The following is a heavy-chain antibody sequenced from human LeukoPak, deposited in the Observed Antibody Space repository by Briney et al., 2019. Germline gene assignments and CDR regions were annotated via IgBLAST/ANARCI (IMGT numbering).Heavy chain of an antibody. CDR2: ISAYNGNT. V-gene: IGHV1-18*01. J-gene: IGHJ5*02. CDR3: ARAYGDYGGDWFDP. Sequence: ASVKVSCKASGYTFTSYGISWVRQAPGQGLEWTGWISAYNGNTNYAQKLQGRVTMTTDTSTSTAYMELRSLRSDDTAVYYCARAYGDYGGDWFDPWGQGTLVTVSS. CDR1: GYTFTSYG. D-gene: IGHD4-17*01.